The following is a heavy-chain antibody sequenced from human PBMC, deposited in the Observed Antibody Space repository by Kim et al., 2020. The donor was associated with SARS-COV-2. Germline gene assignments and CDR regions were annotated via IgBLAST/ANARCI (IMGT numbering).Heavy chain of an antibody. CDR3: AREGDYCSGGSCYDY. J-gene: IGHJ4*02. V-gene: IGHV1-69*13. D-gene: IGHD2-15*01. Sequence: SVKVSCKASGGTFSSYAISWVRQAPGQGLEWMGGIIPIFGTANYAQKFQGRVTITADESTSTAYMELSSLRSEDTAVYYCAREGDYCSGGSCYDYWGQGSLVTVSS. CDR2: IIPIFGTA. CDR1: GGTFSSYA.